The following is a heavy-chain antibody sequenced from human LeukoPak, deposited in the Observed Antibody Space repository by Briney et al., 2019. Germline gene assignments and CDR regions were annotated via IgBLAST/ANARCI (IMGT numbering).Heavy chain of an antibody. CDR3: ARIFGDYHRYYFDY. CDR1: GDSITSSNW. CDR2: IYHSGTT. V-gene: IGHV4-4*02. Sequence: SGTLSLTCPVSGDSITSSNWWSWVRPPPGKGLEWIGEIYHSGTTNYNPSLKSRVTMSVDKSNNHFSLRLNSVTAADTAMYYCARIFGDYHRYYFDYWGQGILVTVSS. J-gene: IGHJ4*02. D-gene: IGHD4-17*01.